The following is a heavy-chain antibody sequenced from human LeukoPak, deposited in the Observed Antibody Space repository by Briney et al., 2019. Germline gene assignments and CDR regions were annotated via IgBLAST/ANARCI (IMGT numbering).Heavy chain of an antibody. CDR2: IYAGGAT. Sequence: PGGSLRLSCAASGFSVRTNCMSWVRQAPGKGLKWVSVIYAGGATYYADSVKDRFTISRDNSKNTVYLQMNSLRAEDTALYYCARGGASTYWFIDYWGQGTQVTVSS. CDR1: GFSVRTNC. CDR3: ARGGASTYWFIDY. V-gene: IGHV3-66*01. D-gene: IGHD2-8*02. J-gene: IGHJ4*02.